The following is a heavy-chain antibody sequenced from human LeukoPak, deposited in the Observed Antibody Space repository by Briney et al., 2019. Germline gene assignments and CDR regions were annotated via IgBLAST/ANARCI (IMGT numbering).Heavy chain of an antibody. J-gene: IGHJ5*02. Sequence: SETLSLTCTVSGGXISSYQCSWIRQPPGKGLEWLGYIYYSGSTNYNPSLKSRVTISVDTSKNQFSLKLSSVTAADTAVYYCARDGGYSGYDLNWFDPWGQGTLVTVSS. V-gene: IGHV4-59*01. CDR2: IYYSGST. CDR1: GGXISSYQ. D-gene: IGHD5-12*01. CDR3: ARDGGYSGYDLNWFDP.